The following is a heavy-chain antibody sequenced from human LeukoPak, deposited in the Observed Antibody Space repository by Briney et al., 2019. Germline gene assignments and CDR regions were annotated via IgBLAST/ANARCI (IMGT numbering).Heavy chain of an antibody. Sequence: PGGSLRLSCAASGFTFSDYYMSWIRQAPGKGMQWVSYISSSSSTIYYADSVKGRFTISRDNAKNSLYLQMNSLRAEDTAVYYCARDNPIVGAFANWGQGTLVTVSS. CDR1: GFTFSDYY. D-gene: IGHD1-26*01. V-gene: IGHV3-11*04. CDR2: ISSSSSTI. J-gene: IGHJ4*02. CDR3: ARDNPIVGAFAN.